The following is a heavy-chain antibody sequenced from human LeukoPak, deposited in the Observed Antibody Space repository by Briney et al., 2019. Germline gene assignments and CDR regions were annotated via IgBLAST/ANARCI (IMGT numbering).Heavy chain of an antibody. CDR3: ARDLIPYSSGWYRGY. CDR2: INPSGGST. CDR1: GYTFTSYY. J-gene: IGHJ4*02. D-gene: IGHD6-19*01. V-gene: IGHV1-46*01. Sequence: ASVKVSCKASGYTFTSYYMHWVRQAPGQGLEWMGIINPSGGSTSYAQKFQGRVTMTRDTSTSTVYMELSSLRSEDTAVYYCARDLIPYSSGWYRGYWGQGTLVTVSS.